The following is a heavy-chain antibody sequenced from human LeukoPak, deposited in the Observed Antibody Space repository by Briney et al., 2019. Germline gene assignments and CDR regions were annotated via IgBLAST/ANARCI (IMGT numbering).Heavy chain of an antibody. CDR3: ARVFLRSGYYYFDN. Sequence: ASVKVSCKASGYTFTSHAVHWVRQAPGQRPEWMGWINTGNGNAEYSQKSQGRITITRDTPASTAYMELSSLRSEDTAVYYCARVFLRSGYYYFDNWGQGTLVTVSS. D-gene: IGHD3-3*01. J-gene: IGHJ4*02. CDR1: GYTFTSHA. CDR2: INTGNGNA. V-gene: IGHV1-3*04.